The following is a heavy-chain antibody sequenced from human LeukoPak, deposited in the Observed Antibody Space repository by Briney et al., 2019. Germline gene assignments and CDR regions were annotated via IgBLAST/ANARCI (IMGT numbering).Heavy chain of an antibody. CDR2: INHSGSA. Sequence: SETLSLTCAVYGGSFSGYYWSWIRQPPGKGLEWIGEINHSGSANYNPSLTSRVTISVDTSKNQFSLKLSSVTTADTAVYYCARGAPIPIFGVVITHRAYFDYWGQGTLVTVSS. J-gene: IGHJ4*02. CDR3: ARGAPIPIFGVVITHRAYFDY. V-gene: IGHV4-34*01. D-gene: IGHD3-3*01. CDR1: GGSFSGYY.